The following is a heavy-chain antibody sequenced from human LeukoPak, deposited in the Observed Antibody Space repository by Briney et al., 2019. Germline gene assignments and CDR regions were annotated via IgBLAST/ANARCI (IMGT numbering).Heavy chain of an antibody. CDR2: INHSGST. J-gene: IGHJ5*02. V-gene: IGHV4-34*01. CDR1: GGSFSGYY. D-gene: IGHD2-2*01. CDR3: ARGPDIVLVPAARRWFDP. Sequence: PSETLSLTCAVYGGSFSGYYWSWIRQPPGKGLEWIGEINHSGSTNYNPSLKSRVTISVDTSKNQFSLKLSSVTAAGTAVYYCARGPDIVLVPAARRWFDPWGQGTLVTVSS.